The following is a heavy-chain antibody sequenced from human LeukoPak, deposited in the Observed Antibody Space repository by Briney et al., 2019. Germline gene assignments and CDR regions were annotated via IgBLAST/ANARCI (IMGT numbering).Heavy chain of an antibody. D-gene: IGHD1-26*01. Sequence: SGGSLRPSCAASGFTFDDYGMSWVRQAPGKGLEWVSGINWNGGSTGYADSVKGRFTISRDNAKNSLYLRMNSLRAEDTALYYCARGTSGSYLGGDYWGQGTLVTVSS. J-gene: IGHJ4*02. CDR1: GFTFDDYG. CDR3: ARGTSGSYLGGDY. CDR2: INWNGGST. V-gene: IGHV3-20*04.